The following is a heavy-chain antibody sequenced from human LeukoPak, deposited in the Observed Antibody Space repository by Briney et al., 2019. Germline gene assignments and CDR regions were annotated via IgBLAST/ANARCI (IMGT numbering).Heavy chain of an antibody. D-gene: IGHD3-10*01. CDR1: GVSISSYYW. V-gene: IGHV2-70*11. Sequence: TLSLTCTVSGVSISSYYWSWIRQPPGKALEWLARIDWDDDKYYSTALKTRLTITNDTSRNHVVLTMTNMDIVDTATYYCARTPGVVYGSELDSWGQGTLVTVSS. CDR3: ARTPGVVYGSELDS. CDR2: IDWDDDK. J-gene: IGHJ4*02.